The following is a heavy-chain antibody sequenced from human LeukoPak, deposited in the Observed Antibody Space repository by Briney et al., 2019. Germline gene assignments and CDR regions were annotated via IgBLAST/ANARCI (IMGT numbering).Heavy chain of an antibody. J-gene: IGHJ4*02. V-gene: IGHV4-39*01. CDR1: GDSISSSSYY. CDR2: IFYSGST. CDR3: ATQILLCHYY. D-gene: IGHD2-15*01. Sequence: SETLSLTCNVSGDSISSSSYYWDWIRQTPGRGLEWIGSIFYSGSTSYNPSLKSRLTISVDTSKNQFSLRLSSVTAADTAVYYCATQILLCHYYWGQGTLVTVSS.